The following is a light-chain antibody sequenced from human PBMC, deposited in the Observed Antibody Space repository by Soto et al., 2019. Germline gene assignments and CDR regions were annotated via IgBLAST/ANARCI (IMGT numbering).Light chain of an antibody. CDR3: QQSYSTPWT. J-gene: IGKJ1*01. CDR1: QSIRSY. V-gene: IGKV1-39*01. Sequence: DSQMTQSPSSLSASVGDSVTITCRASQSIRSYLNWYQQKPGKAPKLLIYAASSLQSAVPSRFSGSGSGTDFTLTISSLQPEDFATYYCQQSYSTPWTFGQGTKVEIK. CDR2: AAS.